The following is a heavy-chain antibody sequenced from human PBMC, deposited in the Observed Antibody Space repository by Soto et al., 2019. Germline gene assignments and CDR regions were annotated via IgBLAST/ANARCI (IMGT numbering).Heavy chain of an antibody. J-gene: IGHJ4*02. CDR3: AREGSPYYPYYFDY. CDR1: GFTFSSYG. V-gene: IGHV3-33*01. Sequence: GESLKISCAASGFTFSSYGMHWVRQAPGKGLEWVAVIWYDGSNKYYADSVKGRFTISRDNSKNTLYLQMNSLRAEDTAVYYCAREGSPYYPYYFDYWGQGTLVTVSS. CDR2: IWYDGSNK. D-gene: IGHD3-10*01.